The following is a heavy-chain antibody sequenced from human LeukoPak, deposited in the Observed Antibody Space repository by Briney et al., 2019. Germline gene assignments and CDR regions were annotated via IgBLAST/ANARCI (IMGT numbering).Heavy chain of an antibody. J-gene: IGHJ4*02. CDR2: IYYSGST. V-gene: IGHV4-59*01. D-gene: IGHD5-24*01. Sequence: PSETLSLTCTVSGGSISSYCWSWIRQPPGKGLEWIGYIYYSGSTNYNPSLKSRVTISVDTSKNQFSLKLSSVTAADTAVYYCARALDGYKYYFDYWGQGTLVTVSS. CDR1: GGSISSYC. CDR3: ARALDGYKYYFDY.